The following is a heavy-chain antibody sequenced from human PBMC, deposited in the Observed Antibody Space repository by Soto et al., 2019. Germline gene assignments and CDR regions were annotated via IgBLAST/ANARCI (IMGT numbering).Heavy chain of an antibody. CDR2: INHSGST. CDR1: GGSFSGYY. D-gene: IGHD3-16*02. J-gene: IGHJ4*02. CDR3: ARGRNDYVWGSYRPRFDY. V-gene: IGHV4-34*01. Sequence: SETLSLTCAVYGGSFSGYYWSWIRQPPGKGLEWIGEINHSGSTNYNPSLKSRVTISVDTSKNQFSLKLSSVTAADTAVYYCARGRNDYVWGSYRPRFDYWGQGTLVTVSS.